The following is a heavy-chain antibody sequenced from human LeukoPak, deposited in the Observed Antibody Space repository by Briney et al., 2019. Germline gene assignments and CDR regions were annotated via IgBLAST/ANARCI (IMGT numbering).Heavy chain of an antibody. J-gene: IGHJ2*01. CDR2: IYYSGST. CDR3: ARHLSPRGYSYGWGYFDL. CDR1: GGSISSSSYY. V-gene: IGHV4-39*01. D-gene: IGHD5-18*01. Sequence: SETLYLTCTVSGGSISSSSYYWGWIRQPPGKGLESIGSIYYSGSTYYNPSLKSRVTISVDTSKNQFSLKLSSVTAADTAVYYCARHLSPRGYSYGWGYFDLRGRGTLVTVSS.